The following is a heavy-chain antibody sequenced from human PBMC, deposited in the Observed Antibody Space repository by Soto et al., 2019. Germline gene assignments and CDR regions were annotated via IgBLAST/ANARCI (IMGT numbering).Heavy chain of an antibody. CDR1: GFTFSSYA. D-gene: IGHD3-10*01. Sequence: PGGSLRLSCAASGFTFSSYAMHWVRQAPGKGLEWVAVISYDGSNKYYADSVRGRFTISRDNSKNTLYLQMNSLRAEDTAVYYCARSSGSYYNSLDYWGQGTLVTVSS. CDR2: ISYDGSNK. CDR3: ARSSGSYYNSLDY. J-gene: IGHJ4*02. V-gene: IGHV3-30-3*01.